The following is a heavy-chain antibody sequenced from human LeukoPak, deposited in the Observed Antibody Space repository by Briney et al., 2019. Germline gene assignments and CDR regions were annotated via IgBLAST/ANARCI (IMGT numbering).Heavy chain of an antibody. CDR2: ISAYNGNT. J-gene: IGHJ4*02. CDR3: ARTYPQYYYGSWRYFGAFDY. D-gene: IGHD3-10*01. Sequence: ASVKVSCKASGYTFTSYGISWVRQAPGQGLEWMGWISAYNGNTNYAQKLQGRVTMTTDTSTSTAYMELRSLRSDDTAVYYCARTYPQYYYGSWRYFGAFDYWGQGTLVTVSS. CDR1: GYTFTSYG. V-gene: IGHV1-18*01.